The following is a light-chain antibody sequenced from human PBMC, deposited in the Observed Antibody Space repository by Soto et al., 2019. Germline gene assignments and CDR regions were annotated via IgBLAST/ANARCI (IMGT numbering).Light chain of an antibody. CDR2: AAS. CDR1: QSISSY. V-gene: IGKV1-39*01. CDR3: QQSYSTPRT. Sequence: DIQMTQSPSSLSASVGDRVTITYRASQSISSYLNWYQQKPGKAPKLLIYAASSLQSGVPSRFSGSVSGTDFTLTISSLQPEDFATYYCQQSYSTPRTFGQGTRWIS. J-gene: IGKJ1*01.